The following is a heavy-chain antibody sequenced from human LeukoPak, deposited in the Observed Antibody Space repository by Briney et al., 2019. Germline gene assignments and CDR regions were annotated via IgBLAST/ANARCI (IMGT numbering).Heavy chain of an antibody. CDR2: IYWGNDK. J-gene: IGHJ4*02. V-gene: IGHV2-5*02. CDR3: GHGSQGTWYWW. Sequence: SGPTLVNPTQPLTLTCTFSGFSLTTSGMSVGWVRQPPGKALVWLALIYWGNDKRYPPYLRSRLTITKDTSKNQVILTMTKVDPVETGTYYCGHGSQGTWYWWWGQGTLVTVSS. D-gene: IGHD2-15*01. CDR1: GFSLTTSGMS.